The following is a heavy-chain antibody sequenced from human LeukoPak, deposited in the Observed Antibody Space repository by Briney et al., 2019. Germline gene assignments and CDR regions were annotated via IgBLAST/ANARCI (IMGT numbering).Heavy chain of an antibody. V-gene: IGHV3-7*01. CDR2: IDEHGFKT. J-gene: IGHJ4*02. D-gene: IGHD1-7*01. CDR1: GFIFRSYW. CDR3: ARGGITSTRDY. Sequence: GSLRLSCAASGFIFRSYWMVWVRQAPGEGLEWVASIDEHGFKTYYAASVTGRFTISKDTAKNSLDLQMNSLRAEDTAVYYCARGGITSTRDYWGQGALVTVSS.